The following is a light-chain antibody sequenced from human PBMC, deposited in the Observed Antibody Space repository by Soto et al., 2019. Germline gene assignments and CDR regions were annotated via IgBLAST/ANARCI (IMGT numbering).Light chain of an antibody. Sequence: QSAVTQPPWASGSPGQSVTISCTGSKSDIGIYDFVSWYQHHPGKAPRLIIYEVVQRPSGVPDRFSGSKSGNTASLTVSGLQAADEADYFCKSYAGSNTYVFGTGTKLTVL. J-gene: IGLJ1*01. CDR1: KSDIGIYDF. CDR3: KSYAGSNTYV. V-gene: IGLV2-8*01. CDR2: EVV.